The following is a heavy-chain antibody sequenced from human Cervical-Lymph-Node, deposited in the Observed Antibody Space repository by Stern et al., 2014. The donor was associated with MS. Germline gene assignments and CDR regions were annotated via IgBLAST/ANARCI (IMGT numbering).Heavy chain of an antibody. CDR2: MSPNSGRT. J-gene: IGHJ4*02. D-gene: IGHD1-14*01. CDR1: GYTFSNYD. Sequence: QLVQSGAEVKKPGASVKVSCKASGYTFSNYDINWVRQATGQGLEWMGWMSPNSGRTGYAQKFQGRVTMTSNTPISTVYMELSSLSSEDTATYYCARGIDRGVDYWGQGTLVTVSS. CDR3: ARGIDRGVDY. V-gene: IGHV1-8*01.